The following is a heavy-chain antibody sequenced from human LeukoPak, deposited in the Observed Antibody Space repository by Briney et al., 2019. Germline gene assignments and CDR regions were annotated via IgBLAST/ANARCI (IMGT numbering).Heavy chain of an antibody. CDR2: INWNGGST. J-gene: IGHJ5*02. CDR1: GFTFDDYG. CDR3: ARDNSVGDIAWWFDP. D-gene: IGHD3-16*02. Sequence: RSGGSLRLSCAASGFTFDDYGMSWVRQAPGKGLEWVSGINWNGGSTGYADSVKGRFTVSRDNAKNSLYLQINSLRAEDTAVYYCARDNSVGDIAWWFDPWGQGTLVTVSS. V-gene: IGHV3-20*04.